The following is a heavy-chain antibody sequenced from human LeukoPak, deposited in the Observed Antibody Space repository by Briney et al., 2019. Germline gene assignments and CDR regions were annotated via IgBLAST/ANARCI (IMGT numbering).Heavy chain of an antibody. CDR1: GFTVSSNY. D-gene: IGHD3-10*01. V-gene: IGHV3-53*01. J-gene: IGHJ5*02. CDR2: IYSAGST. CDR3: ARERSSGSYGWFDP. Sequence: GGSLRLSCAASGFTVSSNYMSWVRQAPGKGLEWVSVIYSAGSTYYADSVKGRFTISRDDSKNTLYLQMNSLRAEDAAVYYCARERSSGSYGWFDPWGQGTLVSVSS.